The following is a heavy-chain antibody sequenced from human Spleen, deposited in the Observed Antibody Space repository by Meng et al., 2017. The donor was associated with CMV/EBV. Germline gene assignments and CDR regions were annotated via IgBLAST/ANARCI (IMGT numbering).Heavy chain of an antibody. V-gene: IGHV1-46*01. Sequence: ASVKVSCKASGITFTIYYIHWVRQAPGQGLEWMGIINPAGGGTSYPQKFHGRITVTRDTSTSTVYMELDSLRSEDTAVYYCARDQGLVAPGSYYNYGLVVWGQGTTVTVSS. CDR2: INPAGGGT. CDR3: ARDQGLVAPGSYYNYGLVV. CDR1: GITFTIYY. D-gene: IGHD6-13*01. J-gene: IGHJ6*02.